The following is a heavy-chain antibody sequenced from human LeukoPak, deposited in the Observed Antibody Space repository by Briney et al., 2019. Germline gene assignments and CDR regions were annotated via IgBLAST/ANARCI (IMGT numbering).Heavy chain of an antibody. CDR2: IYTSGST. D-gene: IGHD1/OR15-1a*01. CDR3: ARDLPQQQLRDAFDI. V-gene: IGHV4-61*02. J-gene: IGHJ3*02. Sequence: PSETLSLTCTVSGGSISSSSYYWSWIRQPAGKGLEWIGRIYTSGSTNYNPSLKSRVTMSVDTSKNQFSLKLSSVTAADTAVYYCARDLPQQQLRDAFDIWGQGTMVTVSS. CDR1: GGSISSSSYY.